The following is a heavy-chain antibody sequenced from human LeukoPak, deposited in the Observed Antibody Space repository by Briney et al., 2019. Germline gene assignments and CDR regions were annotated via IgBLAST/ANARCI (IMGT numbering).Heavy chain of an antibody. CDR1: GFTFSSYE. CDR3: ARALSMDV. Sequence: GGSLRLSCAASGFTFSSYEMNWVRQAPGKGLEWVSYISSSSSTIYYADSVKGRFTISRDNAKNSLYLQMNSLRAEDTAVYYCARALSMDVWGKGTTVTVSS. V-gene: IGHV3-48*01. CDR2: ISSSSSTI. J-gene: IGHJ6*04.